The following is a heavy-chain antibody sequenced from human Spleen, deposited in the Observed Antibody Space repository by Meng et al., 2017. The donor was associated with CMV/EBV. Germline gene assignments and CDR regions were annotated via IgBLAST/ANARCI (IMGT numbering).Heavy chain of an antibody. CDR2: MNPNSGNT. D-gene: IGHD6-19*01. J-gene: IGHJ4*02. CDR1: GYTFTSYD. V-gene: IGHV1-8*03. Sequence: ASVKVSCKASGYTFTSYDINWVRQATGQGLEWMGWMNPNSGNTGNAEKFQGRVTITRNTSISTAYMELSSLRSEDTAVYYCARGARGYSSGWYRIDYWGQGTLVTVSS. CDR3: ARGARGYSSGWYRIDY.